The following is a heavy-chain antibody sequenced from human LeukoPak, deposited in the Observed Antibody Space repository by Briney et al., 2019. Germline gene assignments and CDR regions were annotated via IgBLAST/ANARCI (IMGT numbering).Heavy chain of an antibody. D-gene: IGHD3-16*02. CDR1: GGSVSSFY. CDR3: ARGLGTYPEIPLDY. Sequence: SETLSLTCTVSGGSVSSFYWSWIRQPPGKGLEWIGYIYNSGTTNYNPSLKSRVTISVDTSKNQFSLRLSSVTAADTAVYYCARGLGTYPEIPLDYWGQGTLVAVSS. J-gene: IGHJ4*02. V-gene: IGHV4-59*02. CDR2: IYNSGTT.